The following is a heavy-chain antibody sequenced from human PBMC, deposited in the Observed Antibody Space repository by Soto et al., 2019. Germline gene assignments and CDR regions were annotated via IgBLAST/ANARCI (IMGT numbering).Heavy chain of an antibody. CDR2: ISYDGSNK. V-gene: IGHV3-30*18. D-gene: IGHD2-15*01. CDR1: GFTFSSYG. CDR3: AKDTADGSTNMGEHVEDVVVVVAVDY. Sequence: QVQLVESGGGVVQPGRSVRLSCAASGFTFSSYGMHWVRQAPGKGLDWVAVISYDGSNKHYADSVKGRFTIARDNSKNTLYLQLNSLRADDTAVYYCAKDTADGSTNMGEHVEDVVVVVAVDYWGQGTLVTVSS. J-gene: IGHJ4*02.